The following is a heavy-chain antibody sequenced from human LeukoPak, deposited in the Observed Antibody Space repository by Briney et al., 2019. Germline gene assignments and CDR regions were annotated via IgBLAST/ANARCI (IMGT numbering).Heavy chain of an antibody. CDR1: GFTFDDYA. CDR2: ISWNSGSI. V-gene: IGHV3-9*01. J-gene: IGHJ3*01. Sequence: GGSLRLSCAASGFTFDDYAMHWVRQAPGKGLEWVSGISWNSGSIGYADSVKGRFTISRDNARNSLYLQMNSLRAEDTAVYYCARDSVGPFRRSPTNAFDVWGQGTMVTVSS. CDR3: ARDSVGPFRRSPTNAFDV. D-gene: IGHD4-23*01.